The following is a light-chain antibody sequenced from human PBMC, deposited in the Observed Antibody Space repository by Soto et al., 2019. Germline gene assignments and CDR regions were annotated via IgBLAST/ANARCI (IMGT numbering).Light chain of an antibody. Sequence: QSALTQPASVSGSPGQSITISCTGSGRDIGAYDYVSWYQQHPGKAPKLHIYGVNNRPSGVSYRFSASKSAFTASLTISGLQAEDEAHYYCSSYTTSYFYVFGPGTKVTVL. CDR1: GRDIGAYDY. CDR3: SSYTTSYFYV. CDR2: GVN. V-gene: IGLV2-14*01. J-gene: IGLJ1*01.